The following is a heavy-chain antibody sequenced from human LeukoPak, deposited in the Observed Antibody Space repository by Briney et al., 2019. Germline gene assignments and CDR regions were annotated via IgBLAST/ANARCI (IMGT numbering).Heavy chain of an antibody. CDR3: ARWYCSGDTCFHMDV. Sequence: TLSLTCTVTHGSIRLYYLSSIHQPPRNGLDWIGYIHYSGSSAYIPSLKRRVTMSVDTSKNQFSLRLTPVAAADTALYYCARWYCSGDTCFHMDVWGKGTTVTVSS. CDR2: IHYSGSS. J-gene: IGHJ6*03. CDR1: HGSIRLYY. D-gene: IGHD2-15*01. V-gene: IGHV4-59*08.